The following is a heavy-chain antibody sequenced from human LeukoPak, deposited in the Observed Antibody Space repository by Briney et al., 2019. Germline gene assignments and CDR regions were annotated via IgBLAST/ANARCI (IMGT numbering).Heavy chain of an antibody. V-gene: IGHV3-30*02. Sequence: PGGSLRLSCTTSGLTLSNHGMHWVRQAPGRGLEWGAFIWYDGRKKLYADSVEGRFTISRDNSKNTLYLQVNSLRAEDTAVYYCVKRPTREWTGSYYFSDYWGQGTLVTVSS. CDR2: IWYDGRKK. CDR1: GLTLSNHG. D-gene: IGHD3-10*01. J-gene: IGHJ4*02. CDR3: VKRPTREWTGSYYFSDY.